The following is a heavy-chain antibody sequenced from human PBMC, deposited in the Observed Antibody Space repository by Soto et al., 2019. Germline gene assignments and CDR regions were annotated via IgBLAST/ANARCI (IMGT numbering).Heavy chain of an antibody. V-gene: IGHV3-74*01. CDR3: ARGSNPFDY. Sequence: EVQLVESGGGLVQPGGSLRLSCAASGFTFSPFWMHWVRQVPGKGPVWVSRINSDGNSTSYADSVKGRFTISRDNAKNTLYLQMNSLRAEYTAVYYCARGSNPFDYWCQGTLVTVSS. CDR1: GFTFSPFW. CDR2: INSDGNST. J-gene: IGHJ4*02. D-gene: IGHD4-4*01.